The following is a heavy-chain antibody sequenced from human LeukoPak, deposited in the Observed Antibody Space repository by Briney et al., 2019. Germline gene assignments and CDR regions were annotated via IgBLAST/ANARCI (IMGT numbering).Heavy chain of an antibody. Sequence: PGGSLRLSCAASGFTFSDSAMNWVRQAPGKGLEWLSLINFSGGNTYYADSMKGRFTISRDNSKDTLYLQMSSLRAEDTAIYYCARDIEFSTWGLGTMVTVSS. D-gene: IGHD3-3*02. V-gene: IGHV3-23*01. CDR1: GFTFSDSA. CDR3: ARDIEFST. J-gene: IGHJ3*01. CDR2: INFSGGNT.